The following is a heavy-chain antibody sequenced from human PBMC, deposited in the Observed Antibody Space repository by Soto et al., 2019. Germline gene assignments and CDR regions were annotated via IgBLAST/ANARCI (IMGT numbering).Heavy chain of an antibody. Sequence: WGSRRLSCAASGFPFSNYAMSWVRQDPGKGLEWVSSITVSVDYTYYADSVKGRFTISRDNSKNTLYLQMNSLRAEDTAVYYCAKARYYDSTGYLAYFDYWGKRTLVIVSA. CDR2: ITVSVDYT. D-gene: IGHD3-22*01. V-gene: IGHV3-23*01. J-gene: IGHJ4*02. CDR3: AKARYYDSTGYLAYFDY. CDR1: GFPFSNYA.